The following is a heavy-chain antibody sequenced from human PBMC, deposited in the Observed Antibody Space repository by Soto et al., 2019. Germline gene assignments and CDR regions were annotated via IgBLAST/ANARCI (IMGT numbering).Heavy chain of an antibody. CDR2: ISGRGGST. CDR3: AQGSSGWYERFDY. D-gene: IGHD6-19*01. Sequence: EVQLLESGGGLVQPGGSLRLSCAASGFTFTSYAMSWVRQAPGKGLEWVSAISGRGGSTYYADSVKGRFTISRDNSKSTLYLQMTSLRAEDTAVYYCAQGSSGWYERFDYWGQGTLVTVSS. CDR1: GFTFTSYA. J-gene: IGHJ4*02. V-gene: IGHV3-23*01.